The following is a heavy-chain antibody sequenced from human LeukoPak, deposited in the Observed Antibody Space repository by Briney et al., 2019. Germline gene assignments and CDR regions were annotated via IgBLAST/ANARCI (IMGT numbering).Heavy chain of an antibody. Sequence: SVKVSRKASGGTFSSYAISWVRQAPGQGLEWMGGIIPIFGTANYAQKFQGRVTITADESTSTAYMELSSLRSEDTAVYYCAGGYDFWSGSPYYYYYMDVWGKGTTVTVSS. CDR2: IIPIFGTA. D-gene: IGHD3-3*01. CDR1: GGTFSSYA. V-gene: IGHV1-69*13. J-gene: IGHJ6*03. CDR3: AGGYDFWSGSPYYYYYMDV.